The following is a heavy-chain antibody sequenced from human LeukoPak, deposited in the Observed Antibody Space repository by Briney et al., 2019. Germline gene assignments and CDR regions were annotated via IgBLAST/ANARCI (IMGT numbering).Heavy chain of an antibody. J-gene: IGHJ4*02. Sequence: PGGSLRLSCATSGFTFSSYGMPWVRQAPGKGLEWVAVIWYDGSNKYYADSVKGRFTISRDNSKNTLYLQMNSLRAEDTAVYYCASFFPATYDNWGQGTLVTVSS. CDR2: IWYDGSNK. CDR1: GFTFSSYG. CDR3: ASFFPATYDN. D-gene: IGHD3-3*01. V-gene: IGHV3-33*08.